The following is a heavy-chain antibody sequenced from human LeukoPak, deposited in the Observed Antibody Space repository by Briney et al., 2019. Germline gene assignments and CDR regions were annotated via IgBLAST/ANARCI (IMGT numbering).Heavy chain of an antibody. J-gene: IGHJ6*04. CDR3: TTVRNSDWIRDPPAYGMDV. V-gene: IGHV4-31*03. CDR1: GGSISSGGYY. Sequence: PSETLCLTCTVSGGSISSGGYYWSWIRQHPGKGLEWIGYSYYSGSTYYNSSLKSRVTISVDTSKNQFSLKMSSVTAAETTVHYCTTVRNSDWIRDPPAYGMDVWSKGTTVTVPA. D-gene: IGHD3-9*01. CDR2: SYYSGST.